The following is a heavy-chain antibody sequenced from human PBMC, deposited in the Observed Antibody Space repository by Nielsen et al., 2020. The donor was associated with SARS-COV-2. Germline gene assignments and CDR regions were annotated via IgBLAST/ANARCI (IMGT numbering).Heavy chain of an antibody. Sequence: WIRQPPGKGLEWVSYISSSSSTIYYADSVKGRFTISRDNAKNSLYLQMNSLRAEDTAAYYCARDSSGWYALTTYYYYGMDVWGQGTTVTVSS. CDR2: ISSSSSTI. CDR3: ARDSSGWYALTTYYYYGMDV. J-gene: IGHJ6*02. D-gene: IGHD6-19*01. V-gene: IGHV3-48*01.